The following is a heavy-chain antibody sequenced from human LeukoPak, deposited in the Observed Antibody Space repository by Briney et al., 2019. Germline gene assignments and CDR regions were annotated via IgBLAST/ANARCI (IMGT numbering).Heavy chain of an antibody. CDR1: GFMFSNHG. CDR2: IMASSSYI. V-gene: IGHV3-21*06. D-gene: IGHD1-26*01. J-gene: IGHJ4*02. CDR3: AAERSCGSFSCGTYYFES. Sequence: GGSLRLSCAASGFMFSNHGMNWVRQAPGKGRYGVSSIMASSSYIHYADSVKGRFTISRDNARNSLYLQMNSLRAEDSAVYFCAAERSCGSFSCGTYYFESWGQGTLVTVSS.